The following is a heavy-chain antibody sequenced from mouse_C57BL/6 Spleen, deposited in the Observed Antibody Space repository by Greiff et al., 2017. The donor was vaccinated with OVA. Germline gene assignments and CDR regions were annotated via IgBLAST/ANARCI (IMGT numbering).Heavy chain of an antibody. CDR3: ARPYGSAWFAY. J-gene: IGHJ3*01. D-gene: IGHD1-1*01. CDR2: ISSGSSTI. V-gene: IGHV5-17*01. Sequence: EVQLVESGGGLVKPGGSLKLSCAASGFTFSDYGMHWVRQAPEKGLEWVAYISSGSSTIYYADTVKGRFPISRDNAKNTLFLQMTSLRSEDTAMYYCARPYGSAWFAYWGQGTLVTVSA. CDR1: GFTFSDYG.